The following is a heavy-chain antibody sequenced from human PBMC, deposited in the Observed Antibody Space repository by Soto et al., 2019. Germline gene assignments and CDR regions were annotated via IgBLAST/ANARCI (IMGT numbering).Heavy chain of an antibody. CDR3: ARQAHNRNWFDP. V-gene: IGHV5-10-1*01. Sequence: RGESLKISCKGSGYSFTSYWISWVRQMPGKGLEWMGRIDPSDSYTNYSPSFQGHVTISADKSISTAYLQWSSLKASDTAMYYCARQAHNRNWFDPWGQGTLVTVSS. J-gene: IGHJ5*02. CDR2: IDPSDSYT. CDR1: GYSFTSYW.